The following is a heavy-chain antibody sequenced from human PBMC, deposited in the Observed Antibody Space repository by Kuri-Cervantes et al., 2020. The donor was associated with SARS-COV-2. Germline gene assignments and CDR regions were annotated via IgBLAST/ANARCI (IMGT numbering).Heavy chain of an antibody. J-gene: IGHJ6*03. D-gene: IGHD6-6*01. CDR3: SRGRYGSSPSYYYYMDV. Sequence: GSLSLSCTVSGGSISSYDWSWIRQPPGKGLEWNGYIYYSGSTNYNPSLKSRVTISVDTSKNQFSLKLSSVTAADTAVYDCSRGRYGSSPSYYYYMDVWGKGTTVTVSS. CDR1: GGSISSYD. V-gene: IGHV4-59*12. CDR2: IYYSGST.